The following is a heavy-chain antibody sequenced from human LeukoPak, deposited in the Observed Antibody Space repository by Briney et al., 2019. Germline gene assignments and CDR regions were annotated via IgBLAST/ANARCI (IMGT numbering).Heavy chain of an antibody. V-gene: IGHV4-4*07. CDR3: ARDRAVPHYYYGMDV. CDR1: GASIGLYC. CDR2: IYTSGTS. Sequence: PSETLSLTCTVSGASIGLYCWSWIRQPAGKGLEWIGRIYTSGTSNYSPSLKSRVTMSLDLSKNQLSLKLNSVTAADTAVYYCARDRAVPHYYYGMDVWGQGTTVTVSS. J-gene: IGHJ6*02. D-gene: IGHD6-19*01.